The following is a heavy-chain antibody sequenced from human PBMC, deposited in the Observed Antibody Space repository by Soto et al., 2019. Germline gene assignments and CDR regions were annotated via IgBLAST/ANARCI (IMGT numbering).Heavy chain of an antibody. CDR1: SSTFTKYD. CDR3: AGTQFRSTRTGMDV. D-gene: IGHD1-7*01. V-gene: IGHV1-8*01. Sequence: GSVXVSFKSSSSTFTKYDFNVLLQAAGQGLDGMGWMNPHSGNTGYAQKFQGRLTMTRNSSISTAYVELSSLTSEDTAVYYCAGTQFRSTRTGMDVWGQGSTVTVSS. J-gene: IGHJ6*02. CDR2: MNPHSGNT.